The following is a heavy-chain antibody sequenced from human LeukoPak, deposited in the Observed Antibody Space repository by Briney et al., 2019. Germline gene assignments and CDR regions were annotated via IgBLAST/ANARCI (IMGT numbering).Heavy chain of an antibody. CDR1: GLSFSRYA. J-gene: IGHJ4*02. CDR3: AKSLAPAGGFDY. CDR2: ISGSGGST. D-gene: IGHD3-16*01. V-gene: IGHV3-23*01. Sequence: GGSLRLSCAASGLSFSRYAMSWVRQAPGKGLEWVSAISGSGGSTYYADSVKGRFTISRDNSKNTLYLQMNSLRAEDTAVYYCAKSLAPAGGFDYWGQGTLVTVSS.